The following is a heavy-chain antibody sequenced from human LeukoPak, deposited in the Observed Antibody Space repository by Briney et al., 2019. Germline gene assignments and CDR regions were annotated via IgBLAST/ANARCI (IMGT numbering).Heavy chain of an antibody. CDR2: INPNSGDT. Sequence: WASVKVSCKASGYTFTGYYMHWVRQAPGQGLEWMGRINPNSGDTNYAQKFQGRVTMTRDTSISTAYMELSRLRSDDTAVYYCARLLRGVDYYGMDVWGQGTTVTVSS. CDR1: GYTFTGYY. CDR3: ARLLRGVDYYGMDV. D-gene: IGHD3-22*01. J-gene: IGHJ6*02. V-gene: IGHV1-2*06.